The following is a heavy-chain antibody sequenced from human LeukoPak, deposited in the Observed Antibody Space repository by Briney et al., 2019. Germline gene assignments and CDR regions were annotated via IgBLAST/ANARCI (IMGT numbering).Heavy chain of an antibody. CDR2: ISYDGSNK. CDR1: GFSFSSYA. Sequence: GGSLRLSCAASGFSFSSYAMHWVRQAPGKGLEWVAVISYDGSNKYYADSVKGRFTISRDNCKNTLYLQMNSLRAEDTAVYYCARDRARYFDYWGQGTLVTVSS. J-gene: IGHJ4*02. D-gene: IGHD6-6*01. CDR3: ARDRARYFDY. V-gene: IGHV3-30*01.